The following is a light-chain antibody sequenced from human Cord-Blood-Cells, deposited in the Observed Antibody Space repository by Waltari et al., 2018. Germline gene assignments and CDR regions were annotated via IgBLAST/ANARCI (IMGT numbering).Light chain of an antibody. CDR2: DVS. J-gene: IGLJ2*01. CDR1: SNDFGGNNY. V-gene: IGLV2-11*01. CDR3: CSYAGSYTLI. Sequence: SALTQPPSVSRSAGQSVTIPSTGTSNDFGGNNYIPWYQQHPGKAPKLIRYDVSKRPSRVPDRFSGSKSGNTASLTISGLQAEDEADYYCCSYAGSYTLIFGGGTKLTVL.